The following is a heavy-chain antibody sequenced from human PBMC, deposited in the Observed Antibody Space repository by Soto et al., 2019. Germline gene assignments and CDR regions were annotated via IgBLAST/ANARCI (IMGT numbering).Heavy chain of an antibody. Sequence: HPGGSLRLSCTASGFTCSDYAMAWVRQAPGKGLEWVSTISGGSSVTYYGDSVKGRFTISRDNAKKTLFLQLNRLSAEDTATYYCAKVLSKNYYYPFDFWGQGTQVTVS. J-gene: IGHJ4*02. CDR1: GFTCSDYA. D-gene: IGHD3-10*01. CDR2: ISGGSSVT. V-gene: IGHV3-23*01. CDR3: AKVLSKNYYYPFDF.